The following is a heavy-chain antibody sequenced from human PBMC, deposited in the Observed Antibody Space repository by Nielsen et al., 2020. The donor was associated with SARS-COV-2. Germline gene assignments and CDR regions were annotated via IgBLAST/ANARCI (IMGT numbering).Heavy chain of an antibody. J-gene: IGHJ4*02. Sequence: GVSLRLSCAAYGFTFRSYAMHWVRQATGKGLEWVSTLSDKDGPKYHAHSVKGRFTISRDNSNSTLFLQMNSLRVEDTALYYCAKGSDFTGFDSWGRGTLVTVSS. D-gene: IGHD1-14*01. CDR3: AKGSDFTGFDS. CDR1: GFTFRSYA. V-gene: IGHV3-23*01. CDR2: LSDKDGPK.